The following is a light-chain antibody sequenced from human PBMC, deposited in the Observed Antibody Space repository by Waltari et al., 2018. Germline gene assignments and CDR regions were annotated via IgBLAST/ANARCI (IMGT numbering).Light chain of an antibody. J-gene: IGLJ2*01. Sequence: QSVLTQPPSASGAPGQWVTISCSGSTPNIGNNYVYWYQKLPGTAPKLLVSMNDRRPSGVPDRYSGSKSGTSASLAISGLRSEDEADYYCASWDGALTGVVFGGGTRLTVL. CDR1: TPNIGNNY. CDR2: MND. CDR3: ASWDGALTGVV. V-gene: IGLV1-47*01.